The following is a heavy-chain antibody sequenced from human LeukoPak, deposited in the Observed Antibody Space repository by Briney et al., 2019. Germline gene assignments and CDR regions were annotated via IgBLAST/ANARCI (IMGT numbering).Heavy chain of an antibody. CDR1: GGSFSGYY. D-gene: IGHD1-1*01. J-gene: IGHJ4*02. CDR3: AGRGYTLNY. Sequence: PSETLSLTCAVYGGSFSGYYWSWIRQPPGKGLEWIGEINHSGSTNYNPSLKSRVTMSVDTSKNQFSLKLTSVTAADTAVYYCAGRGYTLNYWGQGTLVTVSS. V-gene: IGHV4-34*01. CDR2: INHSGST.